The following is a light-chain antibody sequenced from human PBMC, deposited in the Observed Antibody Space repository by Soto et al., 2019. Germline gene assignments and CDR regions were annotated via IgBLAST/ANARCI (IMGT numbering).Light chain of an antibody. Sequence: EIVLTQSPGTLSLSPGERVTLSCRASQSVSSSYLAWYQQKPGQAPRLLIYGASSRATGIPDRFSGSGSGTDFTLTISRLEPEDFAVYYCQQYSNSPCTFGPGTKVDIK. V-gene: IGKV3-20*01. CDR2: GAS. CDR1: QSVSSSY. J-gene: IGKJ3*01. CDR3: QQYSNSPCT.